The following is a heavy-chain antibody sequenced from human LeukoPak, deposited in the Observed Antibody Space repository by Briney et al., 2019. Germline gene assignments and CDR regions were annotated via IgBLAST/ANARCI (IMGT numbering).Heavy chain of an antibody. J-gene: IGHJ5*02. CDR1: GYTFTSYD. CDR3: ARGRGWPSRPAYRWFDP. CDR2: MNPNSGNT. V-gene: IGHV1-8*01. D-gene: IGHD2-21*01. Sequence: ASVKAFCKASGYTFTSYDINWVRQATGQGLEWMGWMNPNSGNTGYAQKFQGRVTMTRNTSISTAYMELSSLRSEDTAVYYCARGRGWPSRPAYRWFDPWGQGTLVTVSS.